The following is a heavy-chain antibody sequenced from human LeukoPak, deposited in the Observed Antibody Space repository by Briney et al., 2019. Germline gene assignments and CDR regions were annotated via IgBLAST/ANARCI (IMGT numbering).Heavy chain of an antibody. J-gene: IGHJ4*02. CDR3: ARGRYGWLPFDY. D-gene: IGHD3-16*01. Sequence: PSETLSLTCSVSGDSITSGSYYWTWIRQPAGKGLEWIGRIYSTGTTIYNPSLKSRVTISVDTSKNQFSLKLSSVTAADTAVYYCARGRYGWLPFDYWGQGTLVTVSS. CDR1: GDSITSGSYY. CDR2: IYSTGTT. V-gene: IGHV4-61*10.